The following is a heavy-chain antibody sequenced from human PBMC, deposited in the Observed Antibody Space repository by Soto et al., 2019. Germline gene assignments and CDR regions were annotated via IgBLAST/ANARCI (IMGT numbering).Heavy chain of an antibody. CDR2: VYYTGRT. CDR3: ARDRSNSPDYFDY. J-gene: IGHJ4*02. V-gene: IGHV4-30-4*01. D-gene: IGHD6-6*01. Sequence: SETLSLTCTVSGDAISSDDYYWSWIRQPPGKGLEWVGYVYYTGRTSYNPSLESRLTISIDTSKNHFSLKLSSVSAADTAVYYCARDRSNSPDYFDYWGQGALVTVSS. CDR1: GDAISSDDYY.